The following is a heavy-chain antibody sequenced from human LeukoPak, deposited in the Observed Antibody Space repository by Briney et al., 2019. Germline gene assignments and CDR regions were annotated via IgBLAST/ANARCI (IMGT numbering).Heavy chain of an antibody. V-gene: IGHV3-23*01. J-gene: IGHJ4*02. Sequence: GGSLRLSCAVSGITLSYYGMSWLRQAPGKGLEWVAGISDSGGSTKYADSVKGRFTIARDNRKNTLYLQMNSLRAEDTAVHFCAKRGVVIRVILVGFHKEAYYFESWGQGALVTVSS. D-gene: IGHD3/OR15-3a*01. CDR3: AKRGVVIRVILVGFHKEAYYFES. CDR2: ISDSGGST. CDR1: GITLSYYG.